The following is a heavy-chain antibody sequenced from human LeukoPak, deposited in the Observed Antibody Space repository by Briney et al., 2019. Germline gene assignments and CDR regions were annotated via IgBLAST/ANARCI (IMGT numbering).Heavy chain of an antibody. CDR3: ARGRRQRTSAPFDI. J-gene: IGHJ3*02. D-gene: IGHD2-8*02. V-gene: IGHV4-34*01. CDR1: GGSFSDYY. Sequence: SETLSLTCAVYGGSFSDYYRTWIRQPPGKGLEWIGEINHSGGTDYNPSLKSRVTVSVDTSKNQFSLKVTSVTAADTAVYYCARGRRQRTSAPFDIWGQGTMVTVSS. CDR2: INHSGGT.